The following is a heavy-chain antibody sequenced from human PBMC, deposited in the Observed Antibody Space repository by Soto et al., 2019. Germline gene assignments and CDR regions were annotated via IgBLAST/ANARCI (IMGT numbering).Heavy chain of an antibody. CDR2: IKQDGSEK. CDR1: GFTFSSYW. Sequence: GGSLRLSCAASGFTFSSYWMSWVRQAPGKGLEWVANIKQDGSEKYYVDSVKGRFTISRDNAKNSLYLQMNSLRAEDTAVYYCARARGIQLWSEFDYWGQGTLVTVSS. V-gene: IGHV3-7*05. J-gene: IGHJ4*02. D-gene: IGHD5-18*01. CDR3: ARARGIQLWSEFDY.